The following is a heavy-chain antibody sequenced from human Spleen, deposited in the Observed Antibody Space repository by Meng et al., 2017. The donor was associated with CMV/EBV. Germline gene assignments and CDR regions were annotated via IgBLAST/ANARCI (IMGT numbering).Heavy chain of an antibody. D-gene: IGHD2-2*02. Sequence: GESLKISCVVSDFNLSNYWMAWVRQAPGKGLEWAANIKQNGREKYYVDSVKGRFTISRDNAENSVHLQMNSLRAEDTAMYYCARDRECSSTSCDIGDRYYYYGMDVWGQGTTVTVSS. CDR1: DFNLSNYW. CDR3: ARDRECSSTSCDIGDRYYYYGMDV. CDR2: IKQNGREK. J-gene: IGHJ6*02. V-gene: IGHV3-7*01.